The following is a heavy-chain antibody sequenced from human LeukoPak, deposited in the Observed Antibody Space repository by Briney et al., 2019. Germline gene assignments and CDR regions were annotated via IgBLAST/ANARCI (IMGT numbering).Heavy chain of an antibody. CDR1: GFTFSSYA. V-gene: IGHV3-30-3*01. Sequence: GRSLRLSCAASGFTFSSYAMHWVRQAPGKGLEWVAVISYDGSNKYYADFMKGRFTISRDNSKNTLYLQMNSLRAEDTAVYYCARDYGGNQFDYWGQGTLVTVSS. D-gene: IGHD4-23*01. CDR2: ISYDGSNK. J-gene: IGHJ4*02. CDR3: ARDYGGNQFDY.